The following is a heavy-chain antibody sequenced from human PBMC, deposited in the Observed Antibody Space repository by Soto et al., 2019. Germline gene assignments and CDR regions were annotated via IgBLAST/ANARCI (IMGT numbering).Heavy chain of an antibody. CDR3: ARIPFHYYALDV. CDR2: IFHSGST. J-gene: IGHJ6*02. Sequence: QVQLQESGPGLVKPSETLSLTCGVSGGSISSDNWWSWVRQPPGKGLEWIGEIFHSGSTNYNPSLTGRVTISVDKSKNQFSLRLTSVTAADTAIYYCARIPFHYYALDVWGQGTTVTVSS. V-gene: IGHV4-4*02. CDR1: GGSISSDNW.